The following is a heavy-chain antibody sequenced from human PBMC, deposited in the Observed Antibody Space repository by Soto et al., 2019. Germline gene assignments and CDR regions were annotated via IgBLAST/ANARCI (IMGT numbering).Heavy chain of an antibody. J-gene: IGHJ6*02. Sequence: EVQLLESGGGLVQPGGSLRLSCAASGFTFSSYAMSWVRQAPGKGLEWVSAISGSGGSTYYADSVKGRFTISRDNSKNPLYLQMNSLRAEDTAVYYCARKLNYYGSGTLDVWGQGTTVTVSS. D-gene: IGHD3-10*01. CDR3: ARKLNYYGSGTLDV. CDR1: GFTFSSYA. CDR2: ISGSGGST. V-gene: IGHV3-23*01.